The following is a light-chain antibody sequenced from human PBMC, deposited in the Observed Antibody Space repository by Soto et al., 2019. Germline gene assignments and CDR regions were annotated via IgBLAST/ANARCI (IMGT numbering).Light chain of an antibody. J-gene: IGKJ5*01. CDR1: QPVNNN. CDR3: RQYEKWPPSIT. CDR2: GVS. Sequence: IEMTQSPATLSASPGDRATLSCRASQPVNNNLAWYQQKPGQAPRLLIYGVSTRATGISARFSGGGSVTESTLTISSLQSEDFALYYCRQYEKWPPSITFGQGTRLENK. V-gene: IGKV3-15*01.